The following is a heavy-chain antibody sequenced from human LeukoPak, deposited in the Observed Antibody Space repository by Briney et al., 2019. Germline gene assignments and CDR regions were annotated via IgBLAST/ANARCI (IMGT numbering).Heavy chain of an antibody. CDR1: GFTFSSHG. D-gene: IGHD4-17*01. J-gene: IGHJ4*02. V-gene: IGHV3-33*01. CDR3: ASSSYGDDGGDY. Sequence: PGRSLRLSCAASGFTFSSHGMLWVRQAPGKGLEWVAVIWYDGSNKYYADSVKGRFTISRDNSKNTLYLQMNSLRAEDTAVYYCASSSYGDDGGDYWGQGTLVTVSS. CDR2: IWYDGSNK.